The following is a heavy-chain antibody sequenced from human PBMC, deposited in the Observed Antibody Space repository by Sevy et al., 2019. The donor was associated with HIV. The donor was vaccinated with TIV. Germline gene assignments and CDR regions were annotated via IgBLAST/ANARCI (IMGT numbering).Heavy chain of an antibody. CDR3: ARHENLGSSWDY. Sequence: SETLSLTCTVSGGSISSSGYFWGWIRQPPRKGLEWIGSIYYTGSTYYNPSLKSRVTMSVDTSKNQFSLKLSSVTAADTAVYYCARHENLGSSWDYWGQGTTVTVSS. V-gene: IGHV4-39*01. J-gene: IGHJ4*02. CDR1: GGSISSSGYF. D-gene: IGHD6-13*01. CDR2: IYYTGST.